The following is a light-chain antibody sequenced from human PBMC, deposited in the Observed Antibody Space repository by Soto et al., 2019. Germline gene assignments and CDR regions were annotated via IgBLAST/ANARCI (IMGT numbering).Light chain of an antibody. CDR1: SSDVGAYDY. CDR3: SSYTTSSTYV. V-gene: IGLV2-14*01. Sequence: QSALTQPASVSGSPGQSITISCTGTSSDVGAYDYVSWYQQHPGRAPKVLIFEVSDRPSGVSNRFSGSKSGNTASLTISGLQAEDEADYYCSSYTTSSTYVFGSGTKFTVL. CDR2: EVS. J-gene: IGLJ1*01.